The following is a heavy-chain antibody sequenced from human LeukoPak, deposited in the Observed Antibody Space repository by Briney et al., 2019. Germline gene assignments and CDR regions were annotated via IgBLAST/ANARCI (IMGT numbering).Heavy chain of an antibody. Sequence: PGGSLRLSCAASGFTFGAYTINWVRQAPGKGLEWVSCIFSRSESILYADSVKGRFTISRDNAKNSLYLQMDSLRVEDTAVYYCARDFFHSSDIRPFDYWGQGTLVTVSS. V-gene: IGHV3-21*01. CDR1: GFTFGAYT. CDR2: IFSRSESI. D-gene: IGHD3-22*01. J-gene: IGHJ4*02. CDR3: ARDFFHSSDIRPFDY.